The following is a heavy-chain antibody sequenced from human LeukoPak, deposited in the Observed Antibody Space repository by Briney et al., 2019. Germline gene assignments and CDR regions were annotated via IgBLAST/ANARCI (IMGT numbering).Heavy chain of an antibody. Sequence: SETLSLTCAVYGGSFSGYYWSWIRQPPGKGLEWIGEINHSGSTNYNPSLKSRVTISVDTSKNQFSLKLSSVTAADTAVYYCARLVVPAANLDYWGQGTLVTVSS. D-gene: IGHD2-2*01. CDR1: GGSFSGYY. CDR3: ARLVVPAANLDY. CDR2: INHSGST. J-gene: IGHJ4*02. V-gene: IGHV4-34*01.